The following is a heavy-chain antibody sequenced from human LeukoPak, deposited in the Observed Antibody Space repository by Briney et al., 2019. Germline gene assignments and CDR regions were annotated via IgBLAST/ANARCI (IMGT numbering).Heavy chain of an antibody. J-gene: IGHJ4*02. CDR1: GVSISSSSYY. CDR2: IYYSGSA. CDR3: ARHSYFDY. V-gene: IGHV4-39*01. Sequence: SETLSLTCTVSGVSISSSSYYWGWIRQPPGKGLEWIGSIYYSGSAYYNPSLKSRVTISVDTSKNQFSLKLSSVTAANTAVYYCARHSYFDYWGQGTLVTVSS.